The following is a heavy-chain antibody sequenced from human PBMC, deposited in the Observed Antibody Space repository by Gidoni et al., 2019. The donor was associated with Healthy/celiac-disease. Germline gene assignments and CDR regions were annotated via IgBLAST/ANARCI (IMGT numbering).Heavy chain of an antibody. CDR3: ARDWRVITFGGVIDNFDY. CDR1: GFTFSDYY. CDR2: ISSSSSYT. V-gene: IGHV3-11*06. D-gene: IGHD3-16*02. J-gene: IGHJ4*02. Sequence: QVQLVESGGGLVKPGGSLRLSCAASGFTFSDYYMSWIRQAPGKGLEWVSYISSSSSYTNYADSVKGRFTISRDNAKNSLYLQMNSLRAEDTAVYYCARDWRVITFGGVIDNFDYWGQGTLVTVSS.